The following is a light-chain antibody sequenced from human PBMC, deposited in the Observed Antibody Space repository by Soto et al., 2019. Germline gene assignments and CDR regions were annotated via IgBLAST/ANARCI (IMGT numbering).Light chain of an antibody. Sequence: DIQLTQSPSTLSASVGDRFTITCRASQSIRSWLAWYQQKPGKAPKLLIYKASSLESGVPSRFRGSGSGTEFTLTISSLQPDDFATYYCQQYNSFPYTFGQGTKLEIK. CDR1: QSIRSW. J-gene: IGKJ2*01. V-gene: IGKV1-5*03. CDR3: QQYNSFPYT. CDR2: KAS.